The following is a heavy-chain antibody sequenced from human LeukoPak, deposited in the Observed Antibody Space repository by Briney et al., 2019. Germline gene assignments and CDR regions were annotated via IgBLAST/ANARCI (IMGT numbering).Heavy chain of an antibody. V-gene: IGHV1-2*02. Sequence: PSASVKVSCKASGYTFTGYYMHWVRQAPGQGLEWMGWINPNSGGTNYAQKFQGRVTMTRDTSISTAYMELSRLRSDDTAVYYCARVGRYCSSTSCPHSVYFDYWGQGTLVTVSS. D-gene: IGHD2-2*01. CDR2: INPNSGGT. J-gene: IGHJ4*02. CDR1: GYTFTGYY. CDR3: ARVGRYCSSTSCPHSVYFDY.